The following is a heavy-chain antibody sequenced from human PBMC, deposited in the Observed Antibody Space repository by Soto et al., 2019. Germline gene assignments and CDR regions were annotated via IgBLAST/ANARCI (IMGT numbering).Heavy chain of an antibody. CDR1: GYIFSTYW. V-gene: IGHV5-51*01. CDR3: ARHASSRTSKYDYYGVDV. Sequence: PGESLKISCKASGYIFSTYWIGWVRQMPGKGLDWMGVIYPGDSDSRYNPSFQGHVTLSADKSSSTAYLQWSSLRASDSAIYYCARHASSRTSKYDYYGVDVWGPGTTVTVS. J-gene: IGHJ6*02. CDR2: IYPGDSDS. D-gene: IGHD3-10*01.